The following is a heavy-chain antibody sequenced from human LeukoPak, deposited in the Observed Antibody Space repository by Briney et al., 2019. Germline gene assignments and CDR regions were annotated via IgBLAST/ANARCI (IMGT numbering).Heavy chain of an antibody. J-gene: IGHJ4*02. CDR3: AKDGGSGSYLVDY. D-gene: IGHD1-26*01. CDR1: GFTVSSNY. CDR2: ISGSGGST. V-gene: IGHV3-23*01. Sequence: QAGGSLRLSCAASGFTVSSNYMSWVRQAPGKGLEWVSAISGSGGSTYYADSVKGRFTISRDNSKNTLYLQMNSLRAEDTAVYYCAKDGGSGSYLVDYWGQGTLVTVSS.